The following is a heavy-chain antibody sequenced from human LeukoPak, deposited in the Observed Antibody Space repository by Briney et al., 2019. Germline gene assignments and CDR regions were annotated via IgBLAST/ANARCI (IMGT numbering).Heavy chain of an antibody. J-gene: IGHJ4*02. Sequence: PSETLSLTCTVSGGSISNYYWSWIRQPAGKRLEWLGRIYSRGSTNYHPSLESRVTVSVDTSKNQFSLKLSAVTAADTAVYYCAREHMVRGVIDRWGQGALVTVSS. D-gene: IGHD3-10*01. V-gene: IGHV4-4*07. CDR2: IYSRGST. CDR1: GGSISNYY. CDR3: AREHMVRGVIDR.